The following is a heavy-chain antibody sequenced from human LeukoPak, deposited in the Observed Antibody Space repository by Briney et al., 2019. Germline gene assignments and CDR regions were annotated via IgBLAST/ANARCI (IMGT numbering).Heavy chain of an antibody. CDR2: IYYSGSS. J-gene: IGHJ3*02. Sequence: SETLSLTCSVSGGSISSYYWSWMRQTPRKGPEWIGYIYYSGSSDYNPSLKSRATISVDTSKNQFSLKLSSLTAADTAVYYCARGEWSGLKCGFNIWGPGTMVTVSS. D-gene: IGHD3-3*01. CDR3: ARGEWSGLKCGFNI. CDR1: GGSISSYY. V-gene: IGHV4-59*01.